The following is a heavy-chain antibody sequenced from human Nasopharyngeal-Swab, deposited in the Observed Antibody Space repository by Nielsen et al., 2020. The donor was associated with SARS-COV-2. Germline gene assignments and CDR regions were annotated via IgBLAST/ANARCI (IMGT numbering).Heavy chain of an antibody. CDR1: GEILTEVS. CDR3: VTGPPVGATLFDN. V-gene: IGHV1-24*01. J-gene: IGHJ4*02. D-gene: IGHD1-26*01. Sequence: ASLKVTCKVAGEILTEVSMNWVRQAPGKWLEWMRGFDPEDGETSYAQKFQGRVTMTEDTSTDTAYMELSSLRSEDPALYYCVTGPPVGATLFDNCDQRTLVTVTS. CDR2: FDPEDGET.